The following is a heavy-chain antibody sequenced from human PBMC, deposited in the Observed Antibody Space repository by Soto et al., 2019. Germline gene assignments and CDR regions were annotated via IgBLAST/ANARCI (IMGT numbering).Heavy chain of an antibody. Sequence: GGSLRLSCAASGFTFRSYAMSWVRQAPGKGLEWVSGISGSGISTHYADSVKGRFTISRDNSKSTLYLQMNSLRAEDTAVYYCAKRRSSSIFDYWAQRTLVTVSS. J-gene: IGHJ4*02. CDR2: ISGSGIST. CDR1: GFTFRSYA. V-gene: IGHV3-23*01. CDR3: AKRRSSSIFDY. D-gene: IGHD6-6*01.